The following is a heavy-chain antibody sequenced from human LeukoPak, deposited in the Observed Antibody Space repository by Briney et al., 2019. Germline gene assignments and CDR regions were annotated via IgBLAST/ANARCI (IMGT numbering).Heavy chain of an antibody. V-gene: IGHV4-61*02. CDR1: GGSISSSSYY. CDR2: IYTSGST. D-gene: IGHD6-19*01. Sequence: SETLSLTCTVSGGSISSSSYYWSWIRQPAGKGLEWIGRIYTSGSTNYNPSLKSRVTISVDTSKNQFSLKLSSVTAADTAVYYCARATYSSGWYGSFDYWGQGTLVTVSS. CDR3: ARATYSSGWYGSFDY. J-gene: IGHJ4*02.